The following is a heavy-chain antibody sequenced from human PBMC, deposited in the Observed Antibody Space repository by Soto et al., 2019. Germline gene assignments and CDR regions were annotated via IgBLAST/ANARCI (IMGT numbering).Heavy chain of an antibody. D-gene: IGHD6-19*01. Sequence: GESLKISCAASGFTFSSYAMSWVRQAPGKGLEWVSAISGSGGSTYYADSVKGRFTISRDNSKNTLYLQMNSLRAEDTAVYYCAKSQQWQKFDYWGQGTLVTVSS. J-gene: IGHJ4*02. CDR1: GFTFSSYA. CDR3: AKSQQWQKFDY. CDR2: ISGSGGST. V-gene: IGHV3-23*01.